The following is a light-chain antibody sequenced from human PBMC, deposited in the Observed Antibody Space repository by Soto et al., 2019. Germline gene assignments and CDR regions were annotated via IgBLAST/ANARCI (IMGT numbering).Light chain of an antibody. CDR2: EVN. Sequence: QSVLTQPASVSGSPGQSITISCTGTSSDVGGYNSVSWYQQHPGKAPKLMIYEVNNRPSGVSNRFSASKSANTASLTISGLQTEDEADYYCSSYTGGNPSYVFGTGTKVTVL. J-gene: IGLJ1*01. V-gene: IGLV2-14*01. CDR3: SSYTGGNPSYV. CDR1: SSDVGGYNS.